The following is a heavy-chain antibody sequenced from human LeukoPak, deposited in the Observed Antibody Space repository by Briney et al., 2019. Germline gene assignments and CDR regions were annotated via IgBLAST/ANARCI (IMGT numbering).Heavy chain of an antibody. CDR2: INPNSGGT. CDR3: ARDGYSSGWDRRYYYYYYMDV. D-gene: IGHD6-19*01. Sequence: ASVKVSCKASGYTFSGYYIHWVRQAPGQGLEWMGWINPNSGGTKYAQKFQGRVTITRDTSASTAYMELSSLRSEDMAVYYCARDGYSSGWDRRYYYYYYMDVWGKGTTVTVSS. CDR1: GYTFSGYY. J-gene: IGHJ6*03. V-gene: IGHV1-2*02.